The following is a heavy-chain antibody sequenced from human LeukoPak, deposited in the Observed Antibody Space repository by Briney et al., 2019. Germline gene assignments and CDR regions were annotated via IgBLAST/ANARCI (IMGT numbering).Heavy chain of an antibody. J-gene: IGHJ4*02. D-gene: IGHD3-22*01. Sequence: GGSLRLSCAASGFTFSSYEMNWVRQAPGKGLEWVSYISSSGSTIFYADSVKGRFTIHRDNAKNSLYLQMNSLRAEDTAVYYCARDRPHYYDSSGYFDYWGQGTLVTVSS. CDR2: ISSSGSTI. CDR3: ARDRPHYYDSSGYFDY. V-gene: IGHV3-48*03. CDR1: GFTFSSYE.